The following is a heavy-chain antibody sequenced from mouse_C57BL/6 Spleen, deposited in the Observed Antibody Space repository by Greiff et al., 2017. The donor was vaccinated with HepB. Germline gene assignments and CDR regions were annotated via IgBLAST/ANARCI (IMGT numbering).Heavy chain of an antibody. CDR1: GYTFTDYY. V-gene: IGHV1-76*01. CDR2: IYPGSGNT. D-gene: IGHD2-4*01. CDR3: ARSRDYDGDYFDY. Sequence: VQLQQSGAELVRPGASVKLSCKASGYTFTDYYINWVKQRPGQGLEWIARIYPGSGNTYYNEKFKGKATLTAEKSSSTAYMQLSSLTSEDSAVYFCARSRDYDGDYFDYWGQGTTLTVSS. J-gene: IGHJ2*01.